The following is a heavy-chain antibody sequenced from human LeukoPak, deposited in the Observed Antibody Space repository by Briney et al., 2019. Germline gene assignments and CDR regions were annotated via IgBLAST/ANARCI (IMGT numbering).Heavy chain of an antibody. Sequence: GGSLRLSCAASGFTFSSYAMSWVRQAPGKGLEWVSAISGSGGSTYYADSVKGGFTISRDNSKNTLYLQMNSLRAEDTAVYYCAKGRGVMSRAHCFDYWGQGTLVTVSS. CDR2: ISGSGGST. CDR3: AKGRGVMSRAHCFDY. J-gene: IGHJ4*02. V-gene: IGHV3-23*01. CDR1: GFTFSSYA. D-gene: IGHD3-16*01.